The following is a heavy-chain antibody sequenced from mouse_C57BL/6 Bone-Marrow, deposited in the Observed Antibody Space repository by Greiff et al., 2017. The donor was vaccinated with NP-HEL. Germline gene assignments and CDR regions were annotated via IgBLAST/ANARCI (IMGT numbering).Heavy chain of an antibody. V-gene: IGHV5-6*01. Sequence: EVMLVESGGDLVKPGGSLKLSCAASGFTFSSYGMSWVRQPPDKRLEWVATISSGGSYTYYPDSVKGRFTIARANAKNTLYLQMSSLKSEDTAMYYCARPLWLRYAMDYWGQGTSVTVSS. D-gene: IGHD2-2*01. CDR2: ISSGGSYT. CDR3: ARPLWLRYAMDY. J-gene: IGHJ4*01. CDR1: GFTFSSYG.